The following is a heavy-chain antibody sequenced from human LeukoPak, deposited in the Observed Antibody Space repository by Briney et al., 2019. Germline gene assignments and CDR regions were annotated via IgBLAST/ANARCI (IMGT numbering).Heavy chain of an antibody. V-gene: IGHV3-23*01. J-gene: IGHJ6*03. D-gene: IGHD2-21*01. CDR2: ASTDGTP. CDR3: AKLGHGGYYSYMDV. Sequence: GGSLRLSCTVSGFTFGNDAMTWVRQGPGKGLESVSSASTDGTPYYANSVKGRFTISRDNSKSTLYLRMNSLRAEDTAVYYCAKLGHGGYYSYMDVWGKGTTVTVSS. CDR1: GFTFGNDA.